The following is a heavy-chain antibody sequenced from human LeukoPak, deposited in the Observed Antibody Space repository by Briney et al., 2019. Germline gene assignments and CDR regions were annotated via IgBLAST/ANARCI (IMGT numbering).Heavy chain of an antibody. V-gene: IGHV4-34*01. J-gene: IGHJ6*02. Sequence: PSETLSLTCAVYGGSFSGYYWSWIRQPPGKGLEWIGEINHSGSTNYNPSLKSRVTISLDTSKNQFSLKLSSVTAADTAVYYCARGPLAAAGTLTYYYYGMDVWGQGTTVTVSS. CDR3: ARGPLAAAGTLTYYYYGMDV. CDR1: GGSFSGYY. D-gene: IGHD6-13*01. CDR2: INHSGST.